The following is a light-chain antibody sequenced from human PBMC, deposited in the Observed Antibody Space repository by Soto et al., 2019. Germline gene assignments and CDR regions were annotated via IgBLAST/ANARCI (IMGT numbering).Light chain of an antibody. CDR2: NAS. V-gene: IGKV3-11*01. Sequence: EIVLTQSPATVSLSPGERAILSCRASQSVSTCLAWFQQKPGQPPRLLIYNASNRTTGIPARFSGSGSGTDFTLTISSLEPEDFAVYYCQQRGDWPPITFGQGTRLE. J-gene: IGKJ5*01. CDR3: QQRGDWPPIT. CDR1: QSVSTC.